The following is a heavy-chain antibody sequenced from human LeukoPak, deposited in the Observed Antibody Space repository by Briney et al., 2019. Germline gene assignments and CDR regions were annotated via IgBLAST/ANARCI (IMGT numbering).Heavy chain of an antibody. CDR2: SENN. Sequence: KSSETLSLTCTVSGASVTSDAYHWSWIRQSPGKGLEWIGHSENNKNSPSLNSRVTISVDSSKNQFSLRLSSVTAADTAVYFCATYHGGRGGSGHWGQGILVTVSS. D-gene: IGHD2-15*01. CDR1: GASVTSDAYH. V-gene: IGHV4-30-4*01. CDR3: ATYHGGRGGSGH. J-gene: IGHJ4*02.